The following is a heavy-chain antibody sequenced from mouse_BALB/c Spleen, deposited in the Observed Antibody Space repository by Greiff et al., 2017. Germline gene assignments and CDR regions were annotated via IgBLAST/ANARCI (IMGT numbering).Heavy chain of an antibody. Sequence: EVQLQESGPSLVKPSQTLSLTCSVTGDSITSGYWNWIRKFPGNKLEYMGYISYSGSTYYNPSLKSRISITRDTSKNQYYLQLNSVTTEDTATYYCARFYDYDYGAYWYFDVWGAGTTVTVSS. D-gene: IGHD2-4*01. CDR1: GDSITSGY. J-gene: IGHJ1*01. CDR3: ARFYDYDYGAYWYFDV. V-gene: IGHV3-8*02. CDR2: ISYSGST.